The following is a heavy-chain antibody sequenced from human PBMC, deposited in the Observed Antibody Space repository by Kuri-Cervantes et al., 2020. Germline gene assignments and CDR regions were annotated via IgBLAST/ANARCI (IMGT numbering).Heavy chain of an antibody. Sequence: GESLKISCAAPGFTFSSYAMHWVRQAPGKGLEWVAVISYDGSNKYYADSVKGRFTISRDNAKNSLYLQMNSLRAEDTAVYYCARDSRGAVAAGGMDVWGQGTTVTVSS. J-gene: IGHJ6*02. CDR3: ARDSRGAVAAGGMDV. V-gene: IGHV3-30-3*01. CDR2: ISYDGSNK. CDR1: GFTFSSYA. D-gene: IGHD6-19*01.